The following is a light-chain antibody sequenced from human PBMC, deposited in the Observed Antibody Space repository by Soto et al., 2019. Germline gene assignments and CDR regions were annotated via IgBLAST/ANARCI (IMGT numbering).Light chain of an antibody. CDR1: SSNIGAGYD. Sequence: QSVLTQPPSVSGAPGQRVTISCTGSSSNIGAGYDVHWYQLLPGAAPKLLIYGNSNRPSGVPDRFSGSKSGTSASLAIAGLQAEYEADYYCQSYDSSLSGSRVFGTGTKLTVL. V-gene: IGLV1-40*01. J-gene: IGLJ1*01. CDR3: QSYDSSLSGSRV. CDR2: GNS.